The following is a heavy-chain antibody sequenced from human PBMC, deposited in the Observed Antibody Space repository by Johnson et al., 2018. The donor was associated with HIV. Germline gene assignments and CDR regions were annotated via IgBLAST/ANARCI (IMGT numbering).Heavy chain of an antibody. D-gene: IGHD6-13*01. V-gene: IGHV3-66*01. Sequence: VQLVESGGGLVQPGGSLRLSCGASGFSVSDSYMNWVRQAPEQGLEWVSVLYSGGNTYYADSVRGRFTISRDTSKNTLYLQMSSLKVEDTALYYCARDWESQQLPLGDALDVWGRGTMVIVSS. J-gene: IGHJ3*01. CDR2: LYSGGNT. CDR3: ARDWESQQLPLGDALDV. CDR1: GFSVSDSY.